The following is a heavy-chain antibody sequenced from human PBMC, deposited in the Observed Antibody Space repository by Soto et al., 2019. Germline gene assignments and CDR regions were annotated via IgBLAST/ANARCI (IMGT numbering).Heavy chain of an antibody. D-gene: IGHD3-16*01. CDR1: GYTFTGYY. CDR2: INPNSGGT. V-gene: IGHV1-2*04. J-gene: IGHJ5*02. CDR3: ARERGKPPQNWFDP. Sequence: VASVKVSCKASGYTFTGYYMHWVRQAPGQGLEWMGWINPNSGGTNYAQKFQGWVTMTRDTSISTAYMELSRLRSDDTAVYYCARERGKPPQNWFDPWGQGTLVTVSS.